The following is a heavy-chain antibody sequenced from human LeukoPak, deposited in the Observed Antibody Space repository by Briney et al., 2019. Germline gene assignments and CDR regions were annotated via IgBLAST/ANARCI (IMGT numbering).Heavy chain of an antibody. D-gene: IGHD3-10*01. CDR1: GGSISSGSYY. J-gene: IGHJ5*02. CDR3: ARAFYGPGSYYPSYNWFDP. CDR2: IYTSGST. V-gene: IGHV4-61*02. Sequence: PSEALSLTCTVSGGSISSGSYYWSWIRQPAGKGLEWIGRIYTSGSTNYNPSLKSRVTISVDTSKNQFSLKLSSVTAADTAVYYCARAFYGPGSYYPSYNWFDPWGQGTLVTVSS.